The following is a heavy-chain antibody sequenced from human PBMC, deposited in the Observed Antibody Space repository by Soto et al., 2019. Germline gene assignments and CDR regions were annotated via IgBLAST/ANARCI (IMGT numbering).Heavy chain of an antibody. D-gene: IGHD2-15*01. CDR1: GGSISSGDYY. CDR3: ARASGAYSGGSYYYYYYGMDV. Sequence: SETLSLTCTVSGGSISSGDYYWSWIRQPPGKGLEWIGYIYYSGSTYYNPSLKSRVTISVDTSKNQFSLKLSSVTAADTAVYYCARASGAYSGGSYYYYYYGMDVWGQGTTVTVSS. CDR2: IYYSGST. V-gene: IGHV4-30-4*01. J-gene: IGHJ6*02.